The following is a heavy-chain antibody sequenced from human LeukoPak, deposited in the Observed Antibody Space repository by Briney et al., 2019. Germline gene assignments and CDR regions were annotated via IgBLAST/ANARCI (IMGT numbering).Heavy chain of an antibody. CDR3: ARGDDAVAPPYAFDI. CDR1: GGTFSSYA. J-gene: IGHJ3*02. Sequence: GASVKVSCKASGGTFSSYAISWVRQAPGQGLEWMGGIIPIFGTANYAQKFQGRVTITADESTSTAYMELSSLRSEDTAVYYCARGDDAVAPPYAFDIWGQGKMVTVSS. V-gene: IGHV1-69*13. CDR2: IIPIFGTA. D-gene: IGHD4-23*01.